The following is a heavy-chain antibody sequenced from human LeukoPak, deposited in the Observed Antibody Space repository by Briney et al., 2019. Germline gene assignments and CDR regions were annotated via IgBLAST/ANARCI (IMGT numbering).Heavy chain of an antibody. J-gene: IGHJ4*02. D-gene: IGHD6-13*01. CDR3: ARGRYSSRYYFDY. CDR2: INPNSGGT. V-gene: IGHV1-2*02. Sequence: ASVKVSCKASGYTFTGYYMHWVRQAPGQGLECRGWINPNSGGTNYAQKFQGRVTMTRDTTISTAYMGLSRLRSDGTAVYYCARGRYSSRYYFDYWGQGTLVTVSS. CDR1: GYTFTGYY.